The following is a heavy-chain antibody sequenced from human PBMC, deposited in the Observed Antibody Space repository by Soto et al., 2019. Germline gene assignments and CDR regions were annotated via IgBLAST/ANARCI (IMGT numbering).Heavy chain of an antibody. V-gene: IGHV1-8*01. J-gene: IGHJ4*02. CDR2: MNPNSVNT. D-gene: IGHD3-9*01. Sequence: QVQLVQSGAEVKKPGASVKVSCKASGYTFTSYDINWVRQATGQGLERMGWMNPNSVNTGYAQKFQVRVTMTRNTSISPAYMELSGLRSEDTAVYYCAIVAHYDILTGYSPFDYWGQGTLVTVSS. CDR1: GYTFTSYD. CDR3: AIVAHYDILTGYSPFDY.